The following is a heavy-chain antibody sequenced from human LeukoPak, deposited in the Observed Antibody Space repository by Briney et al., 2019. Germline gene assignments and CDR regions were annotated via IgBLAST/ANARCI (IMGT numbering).Heavy chain of an antibody. D-gene: IGHD6-6*01. Sequence: PGGSLRLSCAASGFTVSSNYMSWVRQAPGKGLEWVSIIYRGDNTYYADSVKGRFTISRDNSKNTLYLQMNSLRAEDTAVYYCARGKGSSSPYYFDYWGQGTLVTVSS. CDR1: GFTVSSNY. J-gene: IGHJ4*02. V-gene: IGHV3-66*01. CDR3: ARGKGSSSPYYFDY. CDR2: IYRGDNT.